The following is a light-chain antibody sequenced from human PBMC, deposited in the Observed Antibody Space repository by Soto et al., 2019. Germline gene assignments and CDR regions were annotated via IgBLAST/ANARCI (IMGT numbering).Light chain of an antibody. CDR3: QQYGSSPQT. CDR2: GAS. V-gene: IGKV3-20*01. J-gene: IGKJ2*01. CDR1: QSVSSSY. Sequence: EIVLTQSPGTLSLSPGERATLSCRASQSVSSSYLAWYQQKPGQAPRLLIYGASSRAKGVPDRFSGSGSGTDFTLTISRLQPDDFAVYYCQQYGSSPQTFGQGTKLEIK.